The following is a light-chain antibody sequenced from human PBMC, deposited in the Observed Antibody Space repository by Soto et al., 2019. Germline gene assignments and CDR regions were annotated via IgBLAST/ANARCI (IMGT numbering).Light chain of an antibody. Sequence: EIVLTQSPATLSLSPGERVTLSCRASQSVGSYLAWYQQKLGQAPRLLIYDASNRATGIPARFSGSGSGTDFTLTISSLEPEDFAVYYCQQRSNWPLPFGQGTKVESK. V-gene: IGKV3-11*01. CDR3: QQRSNWPLP. J-gene: IGKJ1*01. CDR1: QSVGSY. CDR2: DAS.